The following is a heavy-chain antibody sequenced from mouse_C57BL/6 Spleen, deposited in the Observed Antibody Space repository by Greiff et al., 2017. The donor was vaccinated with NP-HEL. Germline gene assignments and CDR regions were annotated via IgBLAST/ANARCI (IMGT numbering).Heavy chain of an antibody. CDR3: ATIYYYGSSYLFDY. CDR1: GYTFPDYY. D-gene: IGHD1-1*01. V-gene: IGHV1-75*01. Sequence: QVQLQQSGPELVKPGASVKISCKASGYTFPDYYINWVKQRPGQGLEWIGWIFPGSGSTYYNEKFKGKATLTVDKSSSTAYMLLSSLTSEDSAVYVCATIYYYGSSYLFDYWGQGTTLTVSS. CDR2: IFPGSGST. J-gene: IGHJ2*01.